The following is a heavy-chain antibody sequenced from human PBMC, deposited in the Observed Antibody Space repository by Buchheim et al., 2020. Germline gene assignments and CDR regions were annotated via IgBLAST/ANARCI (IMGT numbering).Heavy chain of an antibody. CDR2: ISYDGSNK. J-gene: IGHJ3*02. V-gene: IGHV3-30*18. CDR3: AKDLLIYYYDIVAAGGFDI. D-gene: IGHD3-22*01. CDR1: GFTFSSYG. Sequence: QVQLVESGGGVVQPGRSLRLSCAASGFTFSSYGMHWVRQAPGKGLEWVAVISYDGSNKYYADSVKGRFTISRDNSKNTLYLQINSLRAEDTAVYYCAKDLLIYYYDIVAAGGFDIWGQGT.